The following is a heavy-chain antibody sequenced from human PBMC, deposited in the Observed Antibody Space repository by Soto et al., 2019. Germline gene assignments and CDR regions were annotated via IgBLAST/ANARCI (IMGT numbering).Heavy chain of an antibody. CDR1: GGSIRSSHTSTY. CDR3: ATVAFEYSSSSLLDYYYYGMDV. Sequence: SETLSLTCSVSGGSIRSSHTSTYWTWVRQPPGKGLEWIGEIYHSGSTNYNPSLKSRVTISVDKSKNQFSLKLSSVTAADTAVHYCATVAFEYSSSSLLDYYYYGMDVWGQGTTVTVSS. V-gene: IGHV4-4*02. J-gene: IGHJ6*02. D-gene: IGHD6-6*01. CDR2: IYHSGST.